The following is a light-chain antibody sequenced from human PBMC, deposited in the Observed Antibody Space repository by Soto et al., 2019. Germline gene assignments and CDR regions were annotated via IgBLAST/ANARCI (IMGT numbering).Light chain of an antibody. V-gene: IGKV4-1*01. J-gene: IGKJ1*01. Sequence: DIVMTQSPDSLAVSLGERTTINCKSSQTVLSRSNNKNHVAWYQQKPGQPPNLLIYWASTRESGVPDRFSGSGSGTEFTLTISSLQAEDVAVYYGQQYYSTPWTFGQGTKVEIK. CDR3: QQYYSTPWT. CDR1: QTVLSRSNNKNH. CDR2: WAS.